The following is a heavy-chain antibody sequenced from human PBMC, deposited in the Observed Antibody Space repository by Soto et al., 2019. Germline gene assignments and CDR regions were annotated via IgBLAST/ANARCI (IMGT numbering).Heavy chain of an antibody. CDR2: IYYSGST. D-gene: IGHD2-21*02. V-gene: IGHV4-59*08. J-gene: IGHJ4*02. CDR1: GGSISSYY. CDR3: ARAETYCGRDCYYDY. Sequence: SETLSLTCTVSGGSISSYYWSWIRHPPGKGLEWIGYIYYSGSTNYNPSLKSRVTISVDTSKNQFSLKLSSVTAADTAVYYCARAETYCGRDCYYDYWGQGTLVTVSS.